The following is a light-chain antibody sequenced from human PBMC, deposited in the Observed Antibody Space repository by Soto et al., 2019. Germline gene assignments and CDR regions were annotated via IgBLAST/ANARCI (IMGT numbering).Light chain of an antibody. V-gene: IGKV3-11*01. CDR1: QSVSNY. Sequence: EIVLTQSPGTLSLSPGERATLSCRASQSVSNYLAWYQQKPGQAPRLLSYDAFNRATGIPPRFSGSGSGTDFTLTISSLEPEDFAVYYCQHRYNWPPLTFGGGTKVDIK. CDR3: QHRYNWPPLT. CDR2: DAF. J-gene: IGKJ4*01.